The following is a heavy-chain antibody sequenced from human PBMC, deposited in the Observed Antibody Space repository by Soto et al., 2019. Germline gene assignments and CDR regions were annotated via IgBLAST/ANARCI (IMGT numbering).Heavy chain of an antibody. CDR1: GYGFTTYG. V-gene: IGHV1-18*01. J-gene: IGHJ4*02. D-gene: IGHD3-10*01. CDR3: ARGRYGDL. CDR2: ISAHNGNT. Sequence: QVHLVQSGAEVKKPGASVKVSCKGSGYGFTTYGITWVRQAPGQGLEWMAWISAHNGNTNYAQKLQGRVTVTRDTSKSTAHIEPRSLKSGHPAVEYFARGRYGDLWGQGALVTVSS.